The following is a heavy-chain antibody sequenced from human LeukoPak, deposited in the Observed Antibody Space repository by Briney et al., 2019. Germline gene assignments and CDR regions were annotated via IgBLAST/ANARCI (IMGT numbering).Heavy chain of an antibody. CDR2: IIPIFGTA. CDR3: ARDARDYGDYGWYFQH. CDR1: GGTFSSYA. V-gene: IGHV1-69*05. Sequence: SVKVSCKASGGTFSSYAISRVRQAPGQGLEWMGRIIPIFGTANYAQKFQGRVTITTDESTSTAYMELSSLRSEDTAVYYCARDARDYGDYGWYFQHWGQGTLVTVSS. D-gene: IGHD4-17*01. J-gene: IGHJ1*01.